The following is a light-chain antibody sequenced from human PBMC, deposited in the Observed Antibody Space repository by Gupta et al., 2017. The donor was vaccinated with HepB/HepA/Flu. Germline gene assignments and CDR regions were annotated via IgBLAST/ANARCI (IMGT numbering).Light chain of an antibody. CDR1: SSNIGGHT. V-gene: IGLV1-44*01. CDR2: TNI. Sequence: QSVLTQPPSASGVPGPRVIISCSGGSSNIGGHTVDWFQQVPGTAPNLLISTNIGRPSGVPDRFSVSKSGTSASLAISGLQSEDDADYYCAAYDDTLHGVIFGGGTKLTVL. CDR3: AAYDDTLHGVI. J-gene: IGLJ2*01.